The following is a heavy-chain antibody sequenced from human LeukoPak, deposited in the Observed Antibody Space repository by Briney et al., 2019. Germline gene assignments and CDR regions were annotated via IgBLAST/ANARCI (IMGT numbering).Heavy chain of an antibody. J-gene: IGHJ4*02. Sequence: PGGSLRLSCAVSGFPFSIYEMNWVRQPPGKGLEWIGNIYYSGTTSYNPSLKSRVTISVDTSNNQFSLRLSSVTAADTAVYYCARRGDILTDYAFDYWGQGTLVAVSS. CDR2: IYYSGTT. D-gene: IGHD3-9*01. CDR3: ARRGDILTDYAFDY. CDR1: GFPFSIYE. V-gene: IGHV4-59*04.